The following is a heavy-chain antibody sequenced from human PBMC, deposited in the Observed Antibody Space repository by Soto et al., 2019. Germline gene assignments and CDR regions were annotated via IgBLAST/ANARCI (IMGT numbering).Heavy chain of an antibody. CDR1: GLNFDDFA. J-gene: IGHJ4*02. Sequence: GGSLRLSCVGTGLNFDDFAMHWVRQAPGKGLEWVSGITWNSRVLAYADSVKGRFTISRDNARNSLYLQMDSLRDEDTASYYCAKGRYDFWSPYYFDSWGQGTLVTVSS. V-gene: IGHV3-9*01. CDR2: ITWNSRVL. CDR3: AKGRYDFWSPYYFDS. D-gene: IGHD3-3*01.